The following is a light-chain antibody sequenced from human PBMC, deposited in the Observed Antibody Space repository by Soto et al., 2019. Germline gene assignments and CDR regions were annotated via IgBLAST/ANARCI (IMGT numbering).Light chain of an antibody. CDR2: DVS. Sequence: QSALTQPASVSGSPGQSITISCTATSSDVGGHNFVSWYQHHPGKAPKLMIYDVSNRPSGVSNRFSGSKSGNTASLTISGLRAEDVADYYCSSYTISGTLVVFGGGTKLTVL. CDR1: SSDVGGHNF. CDR3: SSYTISGTLVV. V-gene: IGLV2-14*03. J-gene: IGLJ2*01.